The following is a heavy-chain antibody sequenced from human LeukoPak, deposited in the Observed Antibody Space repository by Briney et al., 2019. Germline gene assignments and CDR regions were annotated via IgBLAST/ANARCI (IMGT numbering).Heavy chain of an antibody. CDR2: IYRGGST. J-gene: IGHJ5*02. D-gene: IGHD4-23*01. V-gene: IGHV3-53*01. CDR3: ARDNSVEDTAWWFDP. CDR1: GFTVSSNC. Sequence: GGSLRLSCAASGFTVSSNCMTWVRQAPGKGLEWVSVIYRGGSTYYADSVKGRFTISRDNSKNTLYLQMKTLRAEDTAVYYCARDNSVEDTAWWFDPWGQGTLVTVSS.